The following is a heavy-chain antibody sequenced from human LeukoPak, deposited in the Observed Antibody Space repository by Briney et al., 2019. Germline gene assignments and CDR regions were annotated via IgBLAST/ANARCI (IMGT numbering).Heavy chain of an antibody. D-gene: IGHD3-22*01. Sequence: PGESLRLSCAASGFTFSNAWMSWVRQAPGKGLEWVGRIKSKTDGGTTDYAAPVKGRFTISRDDSKNTLYLQMNSLKTEDTAVYYCTTDPALYYYDSSGRYFDYWGQGTLVTVSS. CDR1: GFTFSNAW. J-gene: IGHJ4*02. CDR2: IKSKTDGGTT. V-gene: IGHV3-15*01. CDR3: TTDPALYYYDSSGRYFDY.